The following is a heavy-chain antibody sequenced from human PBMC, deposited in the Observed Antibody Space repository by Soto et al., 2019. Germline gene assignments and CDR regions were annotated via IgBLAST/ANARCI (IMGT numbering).Heavy chain of an antibody. J-gene: IGHJ6*02. CDR3: ARGGRIVDTGIGYYYYHAMDV. V-gene: IGHV1-46*01. Sequence: GXSVKVSCKASVYTFTSYYIHWVRQAPGQGLEWMGIFNPTGDTASYAQKLQGRVTMTRDTSTGTAYMELGSLRSEDTAVYYCARGGRIVDTGIGYYYYHAMDVWGQGTTVTVSS. CDR2: FNPTGDTA. D-gene: IGHD5-18*01. CDR1: VYTFTSYY.